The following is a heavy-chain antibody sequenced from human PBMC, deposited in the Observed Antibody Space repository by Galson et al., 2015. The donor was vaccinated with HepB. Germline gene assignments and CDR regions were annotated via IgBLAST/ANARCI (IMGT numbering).Heavy chain of an antibody. V-gene: IGHV3-13*01. Sequence: SLRLACAASGFTFRSYDMHWVRQASGKGLEWVSAIGVGGDTYSSWSVQGRFTISRENAKNSLYLQMNSLRAGDTAVYYCARVGYNDCWYGGGSFDIGGQGTMVIVSS. CDR2: IGVGGDT. D-gene: IGHD6-13*01. CDR3: ARVGYNDCWYGGGSFDI. J-gene: IGHJ3*02. CDR1: GFTFRSYD.